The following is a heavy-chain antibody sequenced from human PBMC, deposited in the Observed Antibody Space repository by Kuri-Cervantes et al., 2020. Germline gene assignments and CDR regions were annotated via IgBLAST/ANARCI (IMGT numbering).Heavy chain of an antibody. D-gene: IGHD3-22*01. J-gene: IGHJ4*02. CDR2: INAGNGNT. Sequence: ASVKVSCKASGYTFTSYDINWVRQATGQGLEWMGWINAGNGNTKYSQKFQGRVTITRDTSASTAYMELSSLRSEDTAVYYCARGRYYYDSSGYYSPFDYWGQGTLVTVSS. CDR1: GYTFTSYD. CDR3: ARGRYYYDSSGYYSPFDY. V-gene: IGHV1-3*01.